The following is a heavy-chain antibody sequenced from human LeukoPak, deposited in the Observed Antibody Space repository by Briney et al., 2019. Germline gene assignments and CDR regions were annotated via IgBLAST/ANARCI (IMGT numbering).Heavy chain of an antibody. J-gene: IGHJ6*03. CDR3: ARQSDSYYYMDV. D-gene: IGHD3-3*01. CDR2: LNTGRDT. CDR1: GFTVSNNY. V-gene: IGHV3-53*01. Sequence: GGSLRLSCAASGFTVSNNYMTWVRQAPGRGLEWVSILNTGRDTYYADSVKGRFTISRDDSKNTLYLQMSSLRAEDTAVYYCARQSDSYYYMDVWGKGTTVTVSS.